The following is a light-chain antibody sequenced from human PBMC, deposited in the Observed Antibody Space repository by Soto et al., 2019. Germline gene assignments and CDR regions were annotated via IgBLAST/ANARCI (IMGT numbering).Light chain of an antibody. CDR3: SSYAGSNNLV. J-gene: IGLJ3*02. CDR1: SSDIGGYDY. CDR2: EVN. V-gene: IGLV2-8*01. Sequence: QSVLTQPPSASGSPGQSVTISCTGTSSDIGGYDYVSWYQQHPGKAPKLIIYEVNKRPSGVPDRFSGSKSGNTASLTVSGLQAEDEADYYCSSYAGSNNLVFAGGTQLTVL.